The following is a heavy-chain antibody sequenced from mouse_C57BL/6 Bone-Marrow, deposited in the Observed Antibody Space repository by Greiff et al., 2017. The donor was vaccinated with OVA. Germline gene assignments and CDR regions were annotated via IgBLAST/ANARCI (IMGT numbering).Heavy chain of an antibody. CDR2: ISYSGST. CDR3: ARELRFYYFDC. Sequence: EVQLQQSGPGMVKPSQSLSLTCTVTGYSITSGYDWHWIRHFPGNKLEWMGYISYSGSTNYNPSLKSRISITHDTSKNHFFLKLNSVTTEDTATYYCARELRFYYFDCWGQGTTLTVSS. CDR1: GYSITSGYD. V-gene: IGHV3-1*01. D-gene: IGHD1-1*01. J-gene: IGHJ2*01.